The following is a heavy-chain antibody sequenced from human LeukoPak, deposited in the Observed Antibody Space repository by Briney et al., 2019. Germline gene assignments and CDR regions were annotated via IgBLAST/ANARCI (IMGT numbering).Heavy chain of an antibody. CDR3: AREVPYDTSRYYQPFDY. J-gene: IGHJ4*02. CDR1: GYTFTSYG. D-gene: IGHD3-22*01. Sequence: ASVKVSCKASGYTFTSYGISWVRQAPGQGLEWMGWISAYNGNTNYAQKLQGRVTMTTDTSTSTAYMNLRSLRSDDTAVYYCAREVPYDTSRYYQPFDYWGQGTLVTVSS. CDR2: ISAYNGNT. V-gene: IGHV1-18*01.